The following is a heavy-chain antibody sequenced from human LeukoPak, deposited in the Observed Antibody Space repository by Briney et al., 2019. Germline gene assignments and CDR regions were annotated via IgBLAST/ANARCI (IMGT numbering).Heavy chain of an antibody. J-gene: IGHJ4*02. CDR2: IKNKTDGGTT. CDR3: TTTLDFWSGYAHY. D-gene: IGHD3-3*01. V-gene: IGHV3-15*01. CDR1: GFTFSNAW. Sequence: PGGSLRLSCAASGFTFSNAWMSWVRQARGKGLEWVGRIKNKTDGGTTDYAAPVKGRFTISRDDSKNTLYLQMNSLKTEDTAVYYCTTTLDFWSGYAHYWGQGTLVTVSS.